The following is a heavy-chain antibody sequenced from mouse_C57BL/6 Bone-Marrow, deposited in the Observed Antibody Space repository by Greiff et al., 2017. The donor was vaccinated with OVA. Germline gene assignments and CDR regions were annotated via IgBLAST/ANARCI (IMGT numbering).Heavy chain of an antibody. J-gene: IGHJ3*01. Sequence: QVQLQQSGAELVRPGASVTLSCKASGYTFTDYEMHWVKQTPVHGLEWIGAIDPETGGTAYNQKFKGKAILTADKSSSTAYMELRSLTSEDSAVYYCTRRNDGYTTRFAYWGQGTLVTVSA. CDR2: IDPETGGT. CDR1: GYTFTDYE. V-gene: IGHV1-15*01. D-gene: IGHD2-3*01. CDR3: TRRNDGYTTRFAY.